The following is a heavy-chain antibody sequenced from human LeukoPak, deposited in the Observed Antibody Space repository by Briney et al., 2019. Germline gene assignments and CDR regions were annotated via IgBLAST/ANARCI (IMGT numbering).Heavy chain of an antibody. D-gene: IGHD5-24*01. V-gene: IGHV1-46*01. CDR1: GYTFTNYY. Sequence: DSVKVSCKPSGYTFTNYYIHWVRQAPGQGLEWMGLINPGGDNTDYAQNLQGRVTMTRDTSTSTVYMGLSSLRSEDTAVYYCARIRDGYNDAYDIWGQGTMVTVSS. CDR2: INPGGDNT. CDR3: ARIRDGYNDAYDI. J-gene: IGHJ3*02.